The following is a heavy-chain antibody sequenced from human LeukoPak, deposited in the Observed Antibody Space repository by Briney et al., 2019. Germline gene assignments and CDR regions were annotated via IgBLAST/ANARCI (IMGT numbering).Heavy chain of an antibody. D-gene: IGHD2-15*01. J-gene: IGHJ4*02. Sequence: GASVKVSCEASGYTFTGYYMHWVRQAPGQGLEWMGWINPNSGGTNYAQKFQGWVTMTRDTSISTAYVELSRLRSDDTAVYYCARALGILPLDYWGQGTLVTVSS. V-gene: IGHV1-2*04. CDR2: INPNSGGT. CDR3: ARALGILPLDY. CDR1: GYTFTGYY.